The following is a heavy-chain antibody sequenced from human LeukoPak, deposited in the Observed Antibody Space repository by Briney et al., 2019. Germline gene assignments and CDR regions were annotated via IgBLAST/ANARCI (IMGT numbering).Heavy chain of an antibody. D-gene: IGHD2-2*02. J-gene: IGHJ3*02. CDR3: ARHCSSTSCYKVWGAFDI. CDR1: GGSISSYY. Sequence: SETLSLTCTVSGGSISSYYWSWIRQPPGKGLEWIGYIYYSGSTNYNPSLKSRVTISVDTSKNQFSLKLSSVTAADTAVYYRARHCSSTSCYKVWGAFDIWGQGTMVTVSS. CDR2: IYYSGST. V-gene: IGHV4-59*08.